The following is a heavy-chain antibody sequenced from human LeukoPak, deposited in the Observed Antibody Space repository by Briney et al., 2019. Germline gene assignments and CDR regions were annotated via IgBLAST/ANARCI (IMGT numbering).Heavy chain of an antibody. CDR1: GFTFSSYE. V-gene: IGHV3-21*01. J-gene: IGHJ4*02. D-gene: IGHD3-9*01. Sequence: GGSLRLSCAASGFTFSSYEVNWVRQAPGKGLEWVSSISSSSSYIYYADSVKGRFTISRDNAKNSLYLQMNSLRAEDTAVYYCARGGYDILTGYYYFDYWGQGTLVTVSS. CDR2: ISSSSSYI. CDR3: ARGGYDILTGYYYFDY.